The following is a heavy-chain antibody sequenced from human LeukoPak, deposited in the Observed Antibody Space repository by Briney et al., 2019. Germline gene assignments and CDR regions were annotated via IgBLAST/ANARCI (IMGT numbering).Heavy chain of an antibody. CDR3: ASQVRLERRYYYYYMDV. CDR1: GGSLSDYY. Sequence: SETLSLTCAVYGGSLSDYYWSWIRQPPGKGLEWIGEINHSGSTNYNPSLKSRVIISLDTSKNQFSLKLSSVTAADTAVYYCASQVRLERRYYYYYMDVWDKGTTVTVSS. V-gene: IGHV4-34*01. D-gene: IGHD1-1*01. CDR2: INHSGST. J-gene: IGHJ6*03.